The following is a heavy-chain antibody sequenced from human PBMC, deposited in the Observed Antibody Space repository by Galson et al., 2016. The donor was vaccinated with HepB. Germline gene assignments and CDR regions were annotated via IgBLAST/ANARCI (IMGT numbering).Heavy chain of an antibody. J-gene: IGHJ4*02. Sequence: SVKVSCKASGGTFTSYTITWVRQAPGHGLEWMGSIVPIRDLANYGQKFQGRVAITADKSTSTAYMELGSLRSDDTAVYYCARVHYYDNSGLPLAYWGQGTLVTVSS. CDR1: GGTFTSYT. CDR3: ARVHYYDNSGLPLAY. V-gene: IGHV1-69*02. D-gene: IGHD3-22*01. CDR2: IVPIRDLA.